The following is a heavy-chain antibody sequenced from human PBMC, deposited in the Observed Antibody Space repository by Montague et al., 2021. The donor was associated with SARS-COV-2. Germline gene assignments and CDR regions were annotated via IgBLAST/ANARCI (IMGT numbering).Heavy chain of an antibody. CDR1: GDSIMPADC. V-gene: IGHV4-4*02. CDR2: IYQGAST. Sequence: SETLSLTCAVSGDSIMPADCWSWVRQPPGKGLEWIGEIYQGASTNYNPSLKSRVTMSVDRSKNQVSLELYSVTAADTALYYCVRAGGFHNRPPVWGQGALVIVSS. CDR3: VRAGGFHNRPPV. J-gene: IGHJ4*02. D-gene: IGHD4-23*01.